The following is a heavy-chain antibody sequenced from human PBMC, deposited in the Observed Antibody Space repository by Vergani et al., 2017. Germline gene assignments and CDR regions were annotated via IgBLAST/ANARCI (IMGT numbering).Heavy chain of an antibody. CDR2: MNPNSGNT. V-gene: IGHV1-8*01. D-gene: IGHD2-2*01. CDR3: ARGRKPAAHYYYYYMDV. Sequence: QVQLVQSGAEVKKPGASVKVSCKASGYTFTSYDINWVRQATGQGREWMGWMNPNSGNTGYAQKFQGRVTMTRNTSISTAYMELSSLRSEDTAVYYCARGRKPAAHYYYYYMDVWGKGTTVTVSS. J-gene: IGHJ6*03. CDR1: GYTFTSYD.